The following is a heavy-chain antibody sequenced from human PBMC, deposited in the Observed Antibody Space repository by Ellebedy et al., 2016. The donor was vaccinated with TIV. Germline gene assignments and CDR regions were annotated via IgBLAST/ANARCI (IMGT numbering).Heavy chain of an antibody. CDR3: ATSVAFDAFDI. V-gene: IGHV4-39*01. Sequence: SETLSLTXTVSGGSISSISYYWDWIRQPPGKGLEWIGSFYYSGSTYYNPSLKSRVTISVDPSKRQCSLKLSSVTAADTAVYYCATSVAFDAFDIWGQGTMVTVSS. CDR2: FYYSGST. D-gene: IGHD2-21*01. CDR1: GGSISSISYY. J-gene: IGHJ3*02.